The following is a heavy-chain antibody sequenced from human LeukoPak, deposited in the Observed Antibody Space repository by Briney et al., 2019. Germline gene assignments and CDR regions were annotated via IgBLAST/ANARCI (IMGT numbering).Heavy chain of an antibody. D-gene: IGHD5-24*01. J-gene: IGHJ4*02. CDR1: GGSISSYY. CDR3: ARVGRRDGYSLALYYFDY. Sequence: PSETLSLTCTVSGGSISSYYWSWIRQPPGKGRGWIGYIYYSGSTNYNPSLKSRVTISVDTSKNQFSLKLSSVTAADTAVYYCARVGRRDGYSLALYYFDYWGQGTLVTVSS. V-gene: IGHV4-59*01. CDR2: IYYSGST.